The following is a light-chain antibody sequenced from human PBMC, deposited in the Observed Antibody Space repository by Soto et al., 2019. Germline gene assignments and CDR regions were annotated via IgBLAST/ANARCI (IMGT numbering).Light chain of an antibody. V-gene: IGKV1-13*02. CDR3: QQFNSYPIT. Sequence: AIQLTQSPSSLSASVGDRVTITCRASQGITDALAWYQQKPGQAPKFLIFVASDLESGVPSRFSGSGSGTDFTLTITSLQPEDFATYYCQQFNSYPITFGQGTRRRL. CDR2: VAS. CDR1: QGITDA. J-gene: IGKJ5*01.